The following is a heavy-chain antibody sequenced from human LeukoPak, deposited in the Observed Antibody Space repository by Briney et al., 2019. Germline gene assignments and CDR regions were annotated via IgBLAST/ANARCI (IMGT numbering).Heavy chain of an antibody. Sequence: ASVKVSCKASGGTFSSYDISWVRQAPGKGLEWMGGFDPEDGETIYAQKFQGRVTMTEDTSTDTAYMELSSLRSEDTAVYYCATDAAAVPDAFDIWGQGTMVTVSS. D-gene: IGHD6-13*01. CDR1: GGTFSSYD. J-gene: IGHJ3*02. CDR2: FDPEDGET. V-gene: IGHV1-24*01. CDR3: ATDAAAVPDAFDI.